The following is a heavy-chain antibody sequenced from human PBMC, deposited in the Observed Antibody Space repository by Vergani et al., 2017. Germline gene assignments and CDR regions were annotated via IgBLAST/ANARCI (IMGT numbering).Heavy chain of an antibody. D-gene: IGHD6-19*01. CDR1: FDSIRNLY. CDR2: IHYSENT. CDR3: ASDTHSGQRADR. Sequence: QVQLQESGPGLVKSSETLSLTCSVSFDSIRNLYCNWIRPPPGKGLECIGSIHYSENTNYNPSLKTRVTISVDTSKNQFSLTLTSVTAADTAVYYCASDTHSGQRADRWGKGILVTVTS. J-gene: IGHJ5*02. V-gene: IGHV4-59*11.